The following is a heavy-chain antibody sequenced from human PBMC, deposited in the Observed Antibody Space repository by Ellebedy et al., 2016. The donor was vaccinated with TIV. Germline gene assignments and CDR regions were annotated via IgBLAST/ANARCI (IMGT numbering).Heavy chain of an antibody. Sequence: GGSLRLXXAASGFTFDDYAKHWVRQAPGKGLEWVSGISWNSGSIGYADSVKGRFTISRDNAKNSPYLQMNSLRAEDTDLYYCGKAPGAFDIWGQGTMVTVSS. CDR1: GFTFDDYA. V-gene: IGHV3-9*01. CDR3: GKAPGAFDI. CDR2: ISWNSGSI. J-gene: IGHJ3*02.